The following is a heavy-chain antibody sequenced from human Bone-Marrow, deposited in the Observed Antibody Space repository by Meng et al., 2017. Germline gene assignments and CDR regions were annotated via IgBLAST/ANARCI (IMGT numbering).Heavy chain of an antibody. CDR2: IRSKAYGGTT. D-gene: IGHD6-19*01. V-gene: IGHV3-49*04. J-gene: IGHJ4*02. CDR3: TRRNGWAVDY. CDR1: GFTFGDYA. Sequence: GGSLRLSCTVSGFTFGDYAMTWVRQAPGKGLEWVGFIRSKAYGGTTEYAASVKGRFTIPRDDSKSIAYLQMNSLKTEDTAVYYCTRRNGWAVDYWGQGTLVTVSS.